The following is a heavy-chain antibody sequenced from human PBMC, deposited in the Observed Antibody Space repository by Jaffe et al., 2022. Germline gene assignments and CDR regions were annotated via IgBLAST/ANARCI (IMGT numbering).Heavy chain of an antibody. Sequence: QVQLQESGPGLVKPSQTLSLTCTVSGGSISSGSYYWSWIRQPAGKGLEWIGRIYTSGSTNYNPSLKSRVTISVDTSKNQFSLKLSSVTAADTAVYYCASAYSGYDLSVHYYYMDVWGKGTTVTVSS. J-gene: IGHJ6*03. D-gene: IGHD5-12*01. CDR3: ASAYSGYDLSVHYYYMDV. CDR2: IYTSGST. CDR1: GGSISSGSYY. V-gene: IGHV4-61*02.